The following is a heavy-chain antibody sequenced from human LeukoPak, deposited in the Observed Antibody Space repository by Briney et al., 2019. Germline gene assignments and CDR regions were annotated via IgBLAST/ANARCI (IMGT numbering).Heavy chain of an antibody. CDR3: AKGTRIVVVTAAHDY. V-gene: IGHV3-23*01. J-gene: IGHJ4*02. CDR1: GFTFSSYA. CDR2: ISGSGGGT. D-gene: IGHD2-21*02. Sequence: GGSLRISYAASGFTFSSYAMSWVRQAPGKGLEWVSAISGSGGGTYYADSVKGRFTISRDNSKNTLYLQMNSLGAEDTAVYYCAKGTRIVVVTAAHDYWGQGTLVTVCS.